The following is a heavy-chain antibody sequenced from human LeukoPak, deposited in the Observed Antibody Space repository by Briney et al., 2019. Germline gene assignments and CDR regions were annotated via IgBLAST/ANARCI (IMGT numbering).Heavy chain of an antibody. CDR2: IYTSGSA. CDR3: AAVASGLEGDY. D-gene: IGHD2-15*01. CDR1: GGSISSGSYY. J-gene: IGHJ4*02. V-gene: IGHV4-61*02. Sequence: SQTLSLTCTVSGGSISSGSYYWSWIRQPAGKGLEWIGRIYTSGSANYNPSLKSRVTISVDTSKNQFSLKLGSVTAADTAVYYCAAVASGLEGDYWGQGTLVTVSS.